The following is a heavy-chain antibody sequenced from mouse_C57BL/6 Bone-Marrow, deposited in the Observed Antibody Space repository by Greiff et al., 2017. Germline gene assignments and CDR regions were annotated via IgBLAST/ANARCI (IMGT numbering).Heavy chain of an antibody. Sequence: EVQLQQSGPELVKPGASVKISCKASGYTFTDYYMNWVKQSHGKSLEWIGDINPNNGGTSYNQKFKGKATLTVDKSSSTAYMELRSLRSEDSAVYYCARRYSNPYYAMDYWGQGTSVTVSS. D-gene: IGHD2-5*01. J-gene: IGHJ4*01. CDR3: ARRYSNPYYAMDY. CDR2: INPNNGGT. V-gene: IGHV1-26*01. CDR1: GYTFTDYY.